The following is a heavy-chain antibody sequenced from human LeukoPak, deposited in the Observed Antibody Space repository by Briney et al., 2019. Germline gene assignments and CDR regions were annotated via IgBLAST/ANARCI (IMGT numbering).Heavy chain of an antibody. Sequence: PSETLSLTCTVSGGSISSSSYYWGWIRQPPGKGLEWTGSIYYSGSTYYNPSLKSRVTISVDTSKNQFSLKLSSVTAADTAVYYCARQAEVWYYYDSSGAYFDYWGQGTLVTVSS. D-gene: IGHD3-22*01. CDR1: GGSISSSSYY. V-gene: IGHV4-39*01. J-gene: IGHJ4*02. CDR2: IYYSGST. CDR3: ARQAEVWYYYDSSGAYFDY.